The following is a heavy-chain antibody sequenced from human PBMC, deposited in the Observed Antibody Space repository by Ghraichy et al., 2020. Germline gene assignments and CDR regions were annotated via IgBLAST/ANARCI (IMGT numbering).Heavy chain of an antibody. CDR2: ITHSGYDT. J-gene: IGHJ4*02. D-gene: IGHD1-26*01. CDR1: GFTFRSYA. V-gene: IGHV3-23*01. Sequence: LSLTCAASGFTFRSYAMSWVRQAPGKGLEWISAITHSGYDTYHADSVKGRFTISRDNSRNTLYLQMSSLRAEDTAVYYCAKGNSDSRPYYFDYWGQGTVVIVSS. CDR3: AKGNSDSRPYYFDY.